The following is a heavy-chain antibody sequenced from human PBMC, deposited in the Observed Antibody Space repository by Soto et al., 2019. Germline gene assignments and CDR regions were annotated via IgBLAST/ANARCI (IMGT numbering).Heavy chain of an antibody. CDR3: ARVGYDSSGYYYFDY. J-gene: IGHJ4*02. CDR2: IIPIFGTA. Sequence: QVQLVQSGAEVKKPGSSVKVSCKASGGTFSSYAISWVRQAPGQGLEWMGGIIPIFGTANYAQKFQGRVTITADESTSTAYMEPSSLRSEDTAVYYCARVGYDSSGYYYFDYWGQGTLVTVSS. V-gene: IGHV1-69*01. D-gene: IGHD3-22*01. CDR1: GGTFSSYA.